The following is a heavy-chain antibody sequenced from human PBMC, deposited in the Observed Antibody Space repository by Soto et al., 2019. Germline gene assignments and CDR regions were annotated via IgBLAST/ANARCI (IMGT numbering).Heavy chain of an antibody. V-gene: IGHV3-66*01. Sequence: HPGGSLRLSCAASGFTVSSNYMNWVRQAPGKGLEWVSVIYSGGSAYYADSVQGRFTISRDNSKNTLYVEMNSLRAEDTAVYYCARGLLLAFDIWGQGTMVTVSS. CDR3: ARGLLLAFDI. J-gene: IGHJ3*02. CDR2: IYSGGSA. CDR1: GFTVSSNY.